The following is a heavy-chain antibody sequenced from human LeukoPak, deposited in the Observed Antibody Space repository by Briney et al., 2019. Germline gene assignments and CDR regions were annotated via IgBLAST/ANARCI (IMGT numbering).Heavy chain of an antibody. Sequence: PGGSLRLSCAASRFTFSTYGMHWVRQAPGKGLEWVTVIWHDGSYKDYADSVKGRFTISRDNSKNTLYLQMNDLRAEDTAVYFCVRGWGSNVYASAFDVWGQGTMVTVSS. D-gene: IGHD3-16*01. CDR1: RFTFSTYG. V-gene: IGHV3-33*01. CDR2: IWHDGSYK. CDR3: VRGWGSNVYASAFDV. J-gene: IGHJ3*01.